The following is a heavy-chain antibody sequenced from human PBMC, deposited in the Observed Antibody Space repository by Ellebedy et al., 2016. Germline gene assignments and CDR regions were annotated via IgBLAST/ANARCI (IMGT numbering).Heavy chain of an antibody. CDR2: INHSGST. CDR1: GASFSGYS. CDR3: ARGVREYWYFYL. Sequence: SQTLSLTXAVYGASFSGYSWSWIRQPPGKGLEWIGEINHSGSTNHNPSLKSRVTISVDTSKNQFSLKLSSVTAADTAVYYCARGVREYWYFYLWGRGTLVTVSS. V-gene: IGHV4-34*01. J-gene: IGHJ2*01. D-gene: IGHD3-10*01.